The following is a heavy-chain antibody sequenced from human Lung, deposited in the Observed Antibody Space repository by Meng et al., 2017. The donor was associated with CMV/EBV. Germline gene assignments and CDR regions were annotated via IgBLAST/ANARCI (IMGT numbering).Heavy chain of an antibody. D-gene: IGHD2-2*01. Sequence: GSLRLSCTVSGGSISSYYWSWIRQPPGKGLEWIGYIYYSGSTNYNPSLKSRVTISVDTSKNQFSLKLSSVTAADTAVYYCARDLGYCSSTSCYYYYGRDVWGQGPXVTVAS. CDR1: GGSISSYY. V-gene: IGHV4-59*01. CDR2: IYYSGST. CDR3: ARDLGYCSSTSCYYYYGRDV. J-gene: IGHJ6*02.